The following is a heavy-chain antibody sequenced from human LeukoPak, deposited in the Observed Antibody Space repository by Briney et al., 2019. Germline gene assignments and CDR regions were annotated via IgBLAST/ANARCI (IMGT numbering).Heavy chain of an antibody. D-gene: IGHD2-21*02. CDR1: GFTFSTYW. J-gene: IGHJ4*02. V-gene: IGHV3-7*01. CDR3: ATDRDNSDWQKRFDS. CDR2: INQDASEI. Sequence: QPGGSLRLSCAASGFTFSTYWRNWYRQPPGKGLEWVGNINQDASEINYVYSVRGRFTISRDNAKNSLHLQMNSLRAEDTAVYYCATDRDNSDWQKRFDSWGQGTLVTVSS.